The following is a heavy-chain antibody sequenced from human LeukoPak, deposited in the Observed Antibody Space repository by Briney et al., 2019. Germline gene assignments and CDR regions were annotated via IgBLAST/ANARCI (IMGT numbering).Heavy chain of an antibody. Sequence: GASVKVSCKASGGTFSTYAISWVRQAPGQGLEWMGGIIPIFGTANYAQKFQGRVTITTDESTSTAYMELSSLRSEDTAAYYCTRVRRNVDPPMPEGSAFWGQGPLVTVSS. J-gene: IGHJ4*02. D-gene: IGHD2-2*01. CDR3: TRVRRNVDPPMPEGSAF. CDR2: IIPIFGTA. CDR1: GGTFSTYA. V-gene: IGHV1-69*05.